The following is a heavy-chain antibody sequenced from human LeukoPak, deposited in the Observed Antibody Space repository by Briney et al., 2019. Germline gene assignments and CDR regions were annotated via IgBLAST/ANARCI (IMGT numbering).Heavy chain of an antibody. J-gene: IGHJ5*02. V-gene: IGHV1-2*06. CDR1: GYTFTGYY. CDR3: ARAYCGGDYYHNNWFDP. D-gene: IGHD2-21*02. CDR2: INPNSGGT. Sequence: ASVKVSCKASGYTFTGYYMHWVRQAPGQGLEWMGRINPNSGGTNYAQKFQGRVTMTRDTSISTAYMELSRLRSDDTAVYYCARAYCGGDYYHNNWFDPWGQGTLVTVSS.